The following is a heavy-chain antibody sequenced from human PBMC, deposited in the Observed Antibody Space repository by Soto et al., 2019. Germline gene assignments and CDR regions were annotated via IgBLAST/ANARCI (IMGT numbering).Heavy chain of an antibody. Sequence: EVQLVESGGTLVQPGGSLRLSCAASGFDASVNYIAWVRQAPGKGLEWVSTINAGGNTFYADSVKGRFTISRDDSTNTLSLQMNSLRVEDTAMFYCVRANYYYGMDVWGQGTAVTVSS. J-gene: IGHJ6*02. CDR1: GFDASVNY. CDR3: VRANYYYGMDV. V-gene: IGHV3-66*01. CDR2: INAGGNT.